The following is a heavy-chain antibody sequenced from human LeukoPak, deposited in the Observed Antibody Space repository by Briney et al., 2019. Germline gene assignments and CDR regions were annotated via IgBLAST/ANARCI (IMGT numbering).Heavy chain of an antibody. CDR1: GFTFSSYG. J-gene: IGHJ3*02. CDR2: ISGSGGST. D-gene: IGHD3-9*01. CDR3: AGYDILTGDAFDI. V-gene: IGHV3-23*01. Sequence: GGSLRLSCAASGFTFSSYGMSWVRQAPGKGLEWVSAISGSGGSTYYADSVKGRFTISRDNSKNTLCLQMNSLRAEDTAVYYCAGYDILTGDAFDIWGQGTMVTVSS.